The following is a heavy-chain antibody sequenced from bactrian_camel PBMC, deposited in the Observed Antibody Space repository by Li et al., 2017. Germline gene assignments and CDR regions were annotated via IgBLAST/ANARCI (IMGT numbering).Heavy chain of an antibody. CDR1: GYVAYC. CDR3: ATGDPEVGYRGMERFGY. CDR2: IHQADGSR. V-gene: IGHV3S1*01. J-gene: IGHJ6*01. D-gene: IGHD5*01. Sequence: VQLVESGGGSVQAGGSLRLSCAAPGYVAYCVGWFREVPGQEREGIATIHQADGSRWYDDSVKGRFTISQDNAKNTLYLQLNSLKSEETALYYCATGDPEVGYRGMERFGYWGQGTQVTVS.